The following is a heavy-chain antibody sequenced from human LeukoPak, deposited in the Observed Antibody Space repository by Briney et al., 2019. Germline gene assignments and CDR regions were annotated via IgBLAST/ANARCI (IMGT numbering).Heavy chain of an antibody. CDR3: ATVRYCSSTSCYDLYYYYGMDV. Sequence: ASVKVSCKVSGYTLTELSMHWVRQAPGKGLEWMGGFDPEDGETIYAQKFQGRVTMTEDTSTDTAYMELSSLRSEDTAVYYCATVRYCSSTSCYDLYYYYGMDVWGQGTTVTVSS. CDR1: GYTLTELS. V-gene: IGHV1-24*01. D-gene: IGHD2-2*01. CDR2: FDPEDGET. J-gene: IGHJ6*02.